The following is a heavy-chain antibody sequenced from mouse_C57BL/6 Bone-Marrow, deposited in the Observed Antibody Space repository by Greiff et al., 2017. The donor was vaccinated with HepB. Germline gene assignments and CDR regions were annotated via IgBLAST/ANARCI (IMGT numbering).Heavy chain of an antibody. Sequence: VQLVESDAELVKPGASVKISCKVSGYTFTDHTIHWMKQRPEQGLEWIGYIYPRDGSTKYNEKFKGKATLTADKSSRKASMQLNILTSEDAAVYFCARSGVNWDKDYFDYWGQGTTLTVSS. CDR2: IYPRDGST. V-gene: IGHV1-78*01. D-gene: IGHD4-1*01. J-gene: IGHJ2*01. CDR1: GYTFTDHT. CDR3: ARSGVNWDKDYFDY.